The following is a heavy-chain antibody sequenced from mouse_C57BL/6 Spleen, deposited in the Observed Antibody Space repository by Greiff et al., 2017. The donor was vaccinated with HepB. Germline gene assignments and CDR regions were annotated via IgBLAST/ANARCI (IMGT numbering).Heavy chain of an antibody. D-gene: IGHD2-4*01. CDR1: GYAFSSYW. J-gene: IGHJ3*01. Sequence: VQLQQSGAELVKPGASVKISCKASGYAFSSYWMNWVKQWPGKGLEWIGQIYPGDGDTNYNGKFKGKATLTADKSSSTAYMQLSSLTSEDSAVYFCARDDYDYSAWFAYWGQGTLVTVSA. CDR2: IYPGDGDT. CDR3: ARDDYDYSAWFAY. V-gene: IGHV1-80*01.